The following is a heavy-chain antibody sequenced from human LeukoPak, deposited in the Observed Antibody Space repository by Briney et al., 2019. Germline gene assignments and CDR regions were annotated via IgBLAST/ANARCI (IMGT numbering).Heavy chain of an antibody. CDR2: ISSTSAHI. CDR3: AKDSNFDFWSGSPYYYYGMDV. D-gene: IGHD3-3*01. J-gene: IGHJ6*02. Sequence: PGGSLRLSCAASGFSFNTYSMNWVRKAPGKGLEWVSSISSTSAHIFYADSVKCRFSISRDNAKNSLYLQMNSLRTEDTALYYCAKDSNFDFWSGSPYYYYGMDVWGQGTTVTVSS. V-gene: IGHV3-21*04. CDR1: GFSFNTYS.